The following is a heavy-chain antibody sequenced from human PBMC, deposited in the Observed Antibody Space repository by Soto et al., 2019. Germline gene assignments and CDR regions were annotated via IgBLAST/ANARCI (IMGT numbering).Heavy chain of an antibody. CDR1: GFTFSSYA. CDR3: AKLSYIVVVVAASDY. V-gene: IGHV3-23*01. CDR2: ISGSGGST. J-gene: IGHJ4*02. Sequence: PGESLKISCAASGFTFSSYAMSWVRQAPGKGLEWVSAISGSGGSTYYADSVKGRFTISRDNSKNTLYLQMNSLRAEDTAVYYCAKLSYIVVVVAASDYWGQGTLVTVSS. D-gene: IGHD2-15*01.